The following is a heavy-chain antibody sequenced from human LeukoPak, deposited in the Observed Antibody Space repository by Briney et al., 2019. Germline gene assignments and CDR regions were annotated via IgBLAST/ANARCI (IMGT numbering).Heavy chain of an antibody. CDR1: GFTFTKYG. Sequence: PGGTLRLSCAASGFTFTKYGMSWVRQAPGKGLEWISTISDSGAYTYYADFVKGRFTVSRDNSKNMVFLEVNSLRAEDTATYFCAKGRILWFGEQSGFDYWGQGTLVTVSS. CDR3: AKGRILWFGEQSGFDY. D-gene: IGHD3-10*01. V-gene: IGHV3-23*01. J-gene: IGHJ4*02. CDR2: ISDSGAYT.